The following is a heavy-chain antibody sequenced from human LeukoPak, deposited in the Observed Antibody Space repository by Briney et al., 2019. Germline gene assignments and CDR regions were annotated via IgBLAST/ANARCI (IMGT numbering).Heavy chain of an antibody. CDR1: GFTFSSYS. Sequence: QPGGSLRLSCAASGFTFSSYSMNWVRQAPGKGLEWVSYISSSSTIFYADSVKGRFTISRDNAKNSLYLQMNSLRAEDTAVYYCAGDGGSSGYYLPGGDYWDQGTLVTVSS. CDR2: ISSSSTI. D-gene: IGHD3-22*01. V-gene: IGHV3-48*01. CDR3: AGDGGSSGYYLPGGDY. J-gene: IGHJ4*02.